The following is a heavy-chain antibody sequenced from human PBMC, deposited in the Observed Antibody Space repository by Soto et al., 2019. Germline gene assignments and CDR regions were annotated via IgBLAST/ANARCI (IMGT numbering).Heavy chain of an antibody. CDR3: AHKRYLHAFDP. D-gene: IGHD3-9*01. V-gene: IGHV2-5*02. CDR2: IYWDDDK. CDR1: GFSLSTIGVG. Sequence: QITLKESGPTLVKPTQTLTLTCTFSGFSLSTIGVGVGWIRQPPGKALEWLAYIYWDDDKRYSSFLKSRLTITKDTSKNQVVLTMTNMDPADTATYHCAHKRYLHAFDPWGQGTLVTVSS. J-gene: IGHJ5*02.